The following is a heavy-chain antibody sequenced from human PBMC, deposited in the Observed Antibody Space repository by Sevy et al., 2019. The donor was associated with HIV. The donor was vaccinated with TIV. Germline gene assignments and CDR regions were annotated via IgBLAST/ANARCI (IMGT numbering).Heavy chain of an antibody. J-gene: IGHJ5*02. CDR2: INPNSGGT. Sequence: ASVKVSCKASGYTFTGYYMHWVRQAPGQGLEWMGRINPNSGGTNYAQKFQGRVTMTRDTSISTAYMELSRLRSDDTAVYYCARDPIAAAHNWFDPWGQGTLVTVSS. CDR3: ARDPIAAAHNWFDP. D-gene: IGHD6-13*01. CDR1: GYTFTGYY. V-gene: IGHV1-2*06.